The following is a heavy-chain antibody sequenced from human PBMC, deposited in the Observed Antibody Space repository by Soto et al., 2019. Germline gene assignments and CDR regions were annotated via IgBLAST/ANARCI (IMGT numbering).Heavy chain of an antibody. CDR2: INAGNGNT. V-gene: IGHV1-3*01. CDR1: GYSFTSYA. Sequence: QVQVVQSGADVKKPGASVKVSCKASGYSFTSYAVHWVRQAPGQRLEWMGWINAGNGNTEYSQELQGRVTLTRDTYASTAYMELSSLRSEDTAVYYCARNPRGTGNFDYWGQGTLVTVSS. CDR3: ARNPRGTGNFDY. D-gene: IGHD1-1*01. J-gene: IGHJ4*02.